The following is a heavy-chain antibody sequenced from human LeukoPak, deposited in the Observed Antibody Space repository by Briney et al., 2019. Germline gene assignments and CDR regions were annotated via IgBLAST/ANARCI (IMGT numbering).Heavy chain of an antibody. J-gene: IGHJ4*02. CDR1: GYTFTSYG. D-gene: IGHD3-22*01. V-gene: IGHV1-69*06. CDR3: ARDLLNYYDSSGYLLFDY. Sequence: EASVKVSCKASGYTFTSYGISWVRQAPGQGLEWMGGIIPIFGTANYAQKFQGRVTITADKSTSTAYMELSSLRSEDTAVYYCARDLLNYYDSSGYLLFDYWGQGTLVTVSS. CDR2: IIPIFGTA.